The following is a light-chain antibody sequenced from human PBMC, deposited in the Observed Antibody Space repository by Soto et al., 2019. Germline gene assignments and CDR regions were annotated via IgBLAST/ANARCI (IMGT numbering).Light chain of an antibody. CDR3: HQRNNWVT. CDR1: QSVSTY. V-gene: IGKV3-11*01. CDR2: DAS. Sequence: DIVLTQSPATLSLSPGERATLSCRASQSVSTYLAWYQKKPGQAPRLLIFDASNRDTGVPARFSGSGSGTDFTLTISSLEPEDFAVYYCHQRNNWVTFGQGTRLYIK. J-gene: IGKJ5*01.